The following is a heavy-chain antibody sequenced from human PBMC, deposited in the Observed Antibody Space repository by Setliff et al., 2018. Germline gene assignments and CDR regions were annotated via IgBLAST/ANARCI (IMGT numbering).Heavy chain of an antibody. Sequence: ASVKVSCKASGYTFTSYDINWVRQATGQGLEWMGWINPNSGGTNYAQKFQGRVTMTRDTSISTAYMELSRLTSDDAAVYYCAKDGGEVYWGQGTLVTVSS. J-gene: IGHJ4*02. CDR1: GYTFTSYD. CDR2: INPNSGGT. D-gene: IGHD2-21*01. CDR3: AKDGGEVY. V-gene: IGHV1-2*02.